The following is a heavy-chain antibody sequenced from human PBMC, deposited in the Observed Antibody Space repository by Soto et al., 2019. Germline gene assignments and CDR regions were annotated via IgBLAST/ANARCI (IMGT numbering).Heavy chain of an antibody. CDR1: GFTVSSSY. CDR2: IYSGGGT. Sequence: QPGGSLRLSCAASGFTVSSSYMSWVRQAPGKGLEWVSVIYSGGGTYFADSVKGRFAMSRDNSENTLYLQMNSLRAEDTAVYYCAKHRGGYDRDFDYWGRGALVTVSS. CDR3: AKHRGGYDRDFDY. J-gene: IGHJ4*02. V-gene: IGHV3-66*01. D-gene: IGHD5-12*01.